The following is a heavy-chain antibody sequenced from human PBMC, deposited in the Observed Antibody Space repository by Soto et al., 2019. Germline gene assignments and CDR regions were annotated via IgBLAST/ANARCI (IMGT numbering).Heavy chain of an antibody. D-gene: IGHD3-3*01. CDR1: GFTFSSYA. CDR2: ISYDGSNK. Sequence: GSLRLSCAASGFTFSSYAMHWVRQAPGKGLEWVAVISYDGSNKYYADSVKGRFTISRDNSKNTLYLQMNSLRAEDTAVYYCARDLQTAAIFGVVIINPKFYYYYGMDVWGQGTTVTVSS. CDR3: ARDLQTAAIFGVVIINPKFYYYYGMDV. V-gene: IGHV3-30-3*01. J-gene: IGHJ6*02.